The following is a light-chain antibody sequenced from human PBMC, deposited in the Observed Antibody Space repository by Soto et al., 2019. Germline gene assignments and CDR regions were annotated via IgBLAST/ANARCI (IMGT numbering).Light chain of an antibody. CDR2: GAS. J-gene: IGKJ1*01. Sequence: IVLPQSSATLSVSPGERATLSCRASQSVSSNLAWYQQKPGQAPRLLIYGASTRATGIPARFSGSGSGTDFTLTISSLQPEDFATYYCQQSYSSPRTFGQGTKVDI. CDR3: QQSYSSPRT. V-gene: IGKV3-15*01. CDR1: QSVSSN.